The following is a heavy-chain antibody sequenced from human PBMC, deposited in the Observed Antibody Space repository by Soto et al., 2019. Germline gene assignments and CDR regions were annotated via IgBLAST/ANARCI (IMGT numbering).Heavy chain of an antibody. CDR1: GYTFTSYA. CDR3: ARGGSLYWYFYL. D-gene: IGHD1-26*01. J-gene: IGHJ2*01. CDR2: INAGNGNT. V-gene: IGHV1-3*01. Sequence: QVQLVQSGAEVKKPGASVKVSCKASGYTFTSYAMHWVRQAPGQRLEWMGWINAGNGNTKYSQKFQGRVTITRDTSASTAYMELSSLRSEDTAVYYCARGGSLYWYFYLWGRGTLVTVSS.